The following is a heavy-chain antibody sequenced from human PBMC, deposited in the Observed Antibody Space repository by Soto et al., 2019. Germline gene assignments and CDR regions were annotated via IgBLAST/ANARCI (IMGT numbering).Heavy chain of an antibody. CDR1: GFTFSTYS. J-gene: IGHJ4*02. V-gene: IGHV3-21*01. Sequence: GGSLRLSCAASGFTFSTYSLNWVRQAPGKGLEWVSSISGTSNYIYYADSVKGRFTISRDNAKNSVYLQINSLRAEDTAVFYCARDAWRSGGSPAFYFDSWGQGTLVTVSS. D-gene: IGHD2-15*01. CDR2: ISGTSNYI. CDR3: ARDAWRSGGSPAFYFDS.